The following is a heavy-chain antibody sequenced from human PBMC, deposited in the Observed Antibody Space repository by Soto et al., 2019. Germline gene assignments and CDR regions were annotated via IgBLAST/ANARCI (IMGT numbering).Heavy chain of an antibody. CDR1: GFTFTTYA. D-gene: IGHD6-13*01. CDR3: TKDLKSGAAATLFDP. V-gene: IGHV3-23*01. J-gene: IGHJ5*02. CDR2: ISGSGGRT. Sequence: EGQLLESGGGLVQPGGSLRLSCAASGFTFTTYAMAWVRQAPGKGLEWVSYISGSGGRTNYADSVKGRFTISRDNSTNPLYLQMSSLRPADTAVYYCTKDLKSGAAATLFDPWGQGTLVTVSS.